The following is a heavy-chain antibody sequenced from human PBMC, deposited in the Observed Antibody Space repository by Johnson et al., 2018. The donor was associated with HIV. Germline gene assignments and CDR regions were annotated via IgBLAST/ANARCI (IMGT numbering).Heavy chain of an antibody. V-gene: IGHV3-30*04. CDR3: ARPSVVTTLTTTPWAFDI. CDR1: GFTFSSYA. CDR2: ISYDGTNK. Sequence: QVQLVESGGGVVQPGRSLRLSCAASGFTFSSYAMHWVRQAPGKGLEWVAIISYDGTNKYYADSVKGRFTIPRDNSKSMLYLQMNSLRAEDPAVYYCARPSVVTTLTTTPWAFDIWGQGTMVNVSS. J-gene: IGHJ3*02. D-gene: IGHD4-17*01.